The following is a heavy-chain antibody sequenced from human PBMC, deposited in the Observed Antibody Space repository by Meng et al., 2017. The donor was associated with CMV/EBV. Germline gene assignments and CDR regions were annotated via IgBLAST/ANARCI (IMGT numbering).Heavy chain of an antibody. CDR2: IYTSGST. J-gene: IGHJ4*02. CDR1: GGSISSYY. V-gene: IGHV4-4*07. D-gene: IGHD4-17*01. Sequence: LEESCPGSVHPSEPLSLPCTVSGGSISSYYWSWIRQPAGKGLEWIGRIYTSGSTNYNTSLKSRVTMSVDTSKNQFSLKLSSVTAADTAVYYCARGPEVDYGDYVGLDYWGQGTLVTVSS. CDR3: ARGPEVDYGDYVGLDY.